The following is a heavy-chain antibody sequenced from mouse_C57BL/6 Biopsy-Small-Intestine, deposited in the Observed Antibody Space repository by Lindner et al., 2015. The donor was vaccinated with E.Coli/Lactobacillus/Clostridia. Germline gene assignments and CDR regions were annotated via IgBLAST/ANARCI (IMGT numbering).Heavy chain of an antibody. D-gene: IGHD1-1*01. CDR1: GGTLSSYA. V-gene: IGHV1-81*01. CDR3: ARAYRGYGSGWYYYYGMDV. Sequence: SVKVSCKASGGTLSSYAISWVRQAPGQGLEWMGGIIPIFGTANYAQKFQGRVTITADESTSTAYMELSSLRSEDTAVYYCARAYRGYGSGWYYYYGMDVWGQGTTVTVSS. CDR2: IIPIFGTA. J-gene: IGHJ1*01.